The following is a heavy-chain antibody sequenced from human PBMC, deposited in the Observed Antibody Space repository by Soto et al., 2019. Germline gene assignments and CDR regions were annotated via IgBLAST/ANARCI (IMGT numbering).Heavy chain of an antibody. CDR1: SSD. CDR2: IYTSGST. D-gene: IGHD2-21*01. V-gene: IGHV4-4*07. Sequence: SSDCTYVGQPAKKELEWIGRIYTSGSTNYNPSLKSRVTMSVDTSKNQFSLKLSSVTAADTAVYYCAIFFWWCGYHHDLFSYSARRSPDL. CDR3: AIFFWWCGYHHDLFSYSARRSPDL. J-gene: IGHJ2*01.